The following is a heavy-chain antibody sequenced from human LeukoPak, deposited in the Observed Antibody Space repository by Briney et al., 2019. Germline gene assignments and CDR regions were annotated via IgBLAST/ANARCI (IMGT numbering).Heavy chain of an antibody. CDR2: ISSSGSTI. Sequence: GGSLRLSCAASGFTFSDYYMSWLRQAPGKGLEWVSYISSSGSTIYYADSVKGRFTISRDNAKNSLYLQMNSLRAEDTAVYYCARDYDSSGYSIGGIDYWGQGTLVTVSS. V-gene: IGHV3-11*01. CDR3: ARDYDSSGYSIGGIDY. J-gene: IGHJ4*02. D-gene: IGHD3-22*01. CDR1: GFTFSDYY.